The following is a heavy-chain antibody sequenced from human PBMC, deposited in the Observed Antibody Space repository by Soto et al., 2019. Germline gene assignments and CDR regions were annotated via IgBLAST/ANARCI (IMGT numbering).Heavy chain of an antibody. Sequence: QVQLQQWGAGLLKPSETLSLTCAVYGGSFSGYYWSWIRQPPGKGLEWIGEINHSGSTNYNPSLKSRVTISVDTSKNQFYLKLSSVTAADTAVYYCARGIAARFDYWGQGTLVTVSS. J-gene: IGHJ4*02. V-gene: IGHV4-34*01. D-gene: IGHD6-6*01. CDR2: INHSGST. CDR1: GGSFSGYY. CDR3: ARGIAARFDY.